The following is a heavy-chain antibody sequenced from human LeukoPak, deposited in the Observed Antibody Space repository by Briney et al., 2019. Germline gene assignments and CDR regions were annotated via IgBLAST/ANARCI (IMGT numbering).Heavy chain of an antibody. D-gene: IGHD3-22*01. V-gene: IGHV1-2*02. Sequence: ASVKVSCKASGYSFTGYYMHWVRQAPGHRLEWLGWINPKTLATNYAQKFWGRVTMTRDTSITTVYMQLSSLRSDDTAVYYCARDSLSDDSSGYYDFWGQGTLVTVST. CDR2: INPKTLAT. J-gene: IGHJ4*02. CDR1: GYSFTGYY. CDR3: ARDSLSDDSSGYYDF.